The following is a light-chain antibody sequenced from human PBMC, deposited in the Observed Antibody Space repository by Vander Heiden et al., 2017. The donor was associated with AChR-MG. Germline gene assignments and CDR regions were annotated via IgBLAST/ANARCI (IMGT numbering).Light chain of an antibody. V-gene: IGKV3-20*01. J-gene: IGKJ4*01. CDR3: QQYGTSPLS. CDR2: GVS. Sequence: ETVLTQSPGFVPLSPGERATLPCRASQNIGSGFLAWYQQKPGQAPRLLIYGVSRRATGIPDRFSGSGSGTDFTLSISSLEPEDSAVYFCQQYGTSPLSFGGGTKVEIK. CDR1: QNIGSGF.